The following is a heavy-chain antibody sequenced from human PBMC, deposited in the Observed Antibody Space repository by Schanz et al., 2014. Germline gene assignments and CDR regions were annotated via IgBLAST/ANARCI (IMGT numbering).Heavy chain of an antibody. CDR3: ARDGNYYGSRNYYKTPYYFDY. V-gene: IGHV3-66*01. D-gene: IGHD3-10*01. CDR1: GFTFSSYA. J-gene: IGHJ4*02. CDR2: IYASGAT. Sequence: EVQLVESGGYLVQPGGSLRLSCAASGFTFSSYAMSWVRQAPGKGLEWVSTIYASGATYYADSVKRRFTISRDISKNTLHLQVTSLRAEDTAIYYCARDGNYYGSRNYYKTPYYFDYWGQGTLVTVSS.